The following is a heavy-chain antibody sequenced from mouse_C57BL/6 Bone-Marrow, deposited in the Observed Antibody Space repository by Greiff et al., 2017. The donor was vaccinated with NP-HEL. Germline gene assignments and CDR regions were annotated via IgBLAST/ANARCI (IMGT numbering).Heavy chain of an antibody. CDR2: IYPGDGDT. CDR3: ARDEDHYYGSSYLYFDV. CDR1: GYAFSSSW. V-gene: IGHV1-82*01. J-gene: IGHJ1*03. Sequence: QVQLKESGPELVKPGASVKISCKASGYAFSSSWMNWVKQRPGQGLEWIGRIYPGDGDTKYNGKFKGKATLTADKSSSTAYMQLSSLTSEDSAVYFCARDEDHYYGSSYLYFDVWGTGTTVTVSS. D-gene: IGHD1-1*01.